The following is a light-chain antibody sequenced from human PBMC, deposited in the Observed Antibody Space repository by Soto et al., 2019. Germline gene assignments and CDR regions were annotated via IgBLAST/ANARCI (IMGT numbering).Light chain of an antibody. CDR1: ESLVQSDGNTY. CDR3: MQAILFPL. V-gene: IGKV2-24*01. J-gene: IGKJ1*01. Sequence: EIVLTETPLAAPVALGQPASISCMSSESLVQSDGNTYLIWLQQRPGQPPRILTYKISNRFSGVPDRFSGSGAGTDLTLQISRVEAEDVGIYFCMQAILFPLFGQAPKVAIK. CDR2: KIS.